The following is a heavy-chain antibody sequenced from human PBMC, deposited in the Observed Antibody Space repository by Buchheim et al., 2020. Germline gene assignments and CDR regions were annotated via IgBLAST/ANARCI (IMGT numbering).Heavy chain of an antibody. Sequence: VKKPGASLKVSCKASGYTFTSYAMHWVRQAPGQRLEWMGWINAGNGNTKYSQKFQGRVTITRDTSASTAYMELSSLRSEDTAVYYCARGPSGSWETYYYYMDVWGKGTT. CDR3: ARGPSGSWETYYYYMDV. D-gene: IGHD1-26*01. J-gene: IGHJ6*03. CDR2: INAGNGNT. CDR1: GYTFTSYA. V-gene: IGHV1-3*01.